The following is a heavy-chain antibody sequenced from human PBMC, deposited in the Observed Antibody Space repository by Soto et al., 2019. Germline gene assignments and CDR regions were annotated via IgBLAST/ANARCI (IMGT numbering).Heavy chain of an antibody. J-gene: IGHJ4*02. Sequence: SVKVSCKASGGTFSSYAIRWVRQAPGQGLEWMGGIIPIFGTANYAQKFQGRVTITADESTSTAYMELSSLRSEDTAVYYCARAGYCTNGVCYSSPYWGQGTLVTVS. D-gene: IGHD2-8*01. CDR3: ARAGYCTNGVCYSSPY. V-gene: IGHV1-69*13. CDR1: GGTFSSYA. CDR2: IIPIFGTA.